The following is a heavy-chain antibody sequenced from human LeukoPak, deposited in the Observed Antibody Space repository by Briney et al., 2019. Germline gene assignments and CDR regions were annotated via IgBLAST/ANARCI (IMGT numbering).Heavy chain of an antibody. D-gene: IGHD3-3*01. CDR2: ISGSGGST. J-gene: IGHJ4*02. V-gene: IGHV3-23*01. Sequence: GGSLRLSCAASGFTFSSYAMSWVRQAPGKGLEWVSAISGSGGSTYYADSVKGRFTISRDNSKNTLYLQMNSLRAEDTAVNYCANLYDFWTGDYWGQGTLVTVSS. CDR3: ANLYDFWTGDY. CDR1: GFTFSSYA.